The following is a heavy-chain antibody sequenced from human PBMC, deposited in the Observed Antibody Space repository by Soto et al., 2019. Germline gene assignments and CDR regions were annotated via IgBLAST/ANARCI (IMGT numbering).Heavy chain of an antibody. J-gene: IGHJ6*04. V-gene: IGHV1-18*01. Sequence: QVQLVQSGAEVKKPGASVKVSCKDSGYTFTSYGISWVRQAPGQGLEWMGWISAYTGNTNYAQKLQGRVTMPPDTSTSQASMELKSLSSDDTAVYYGARGRGLVYGSGSYGGVGLDVCGKRSTVTVSS. CDR1: GYTFTSYG. CDR2: ISAYTGNT. D-gene: IGHD3-10*01. CDR3: ARGRGLVYGSGSYGGVGLDV.